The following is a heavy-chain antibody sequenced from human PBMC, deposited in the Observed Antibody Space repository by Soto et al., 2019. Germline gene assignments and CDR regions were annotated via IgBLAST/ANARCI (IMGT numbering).Heavy chain of an antibody. Sequence: QVQLVQSGAEVQKPGASMKISCKASGYTFTNYYIHWVRQAPGQGLEYMGIINPSSGGTIYAQKFQGRVTMTRDTSTSTVYMEVSSLRSEDMAVYYCAREKGNTYYFDYWGQGTLVTVSS. V-gene: IGHV1-46*03. D-gene: IGHD3-10*01. CDR3: AREKGNTYYFDY. J-gene: IGHJ4*02. CDR2: INPSSGGT. CDR1: GYTFTNYY.